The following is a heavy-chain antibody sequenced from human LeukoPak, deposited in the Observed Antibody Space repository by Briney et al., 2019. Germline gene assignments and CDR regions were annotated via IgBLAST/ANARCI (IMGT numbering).Heavy chain of an antibody. CDR2: ISGSGGST. Sequence: GGSLRLSCAASGITFGSSWMNWVRQAPGKGLEWVSAISGSGGSTYYADSVKGRFTISRDNSKNTLYLQMNSLRAEDTAVYYCAKVSPGDSRAASFDYWGQGTLVTVSS. D-gene: IGHD1-1*01. V-gene: IGHV3-23*01. CDR3: AKVSPGDSRAASFDY. J-gene: IGHJ4*02. CDR1: GITFGSSW.